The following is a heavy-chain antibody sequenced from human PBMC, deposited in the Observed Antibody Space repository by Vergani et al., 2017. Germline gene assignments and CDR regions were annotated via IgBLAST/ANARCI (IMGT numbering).Heavy chain of an antibody. CDR2: IDPSDSYT. J-gene: IGHJ6*02. CDR1: GYSFTSYW. D-gene: IGHD6-13*01. V-gene: IGHV5-10-1*03. CDR3: GSGGGQQLVPGYYYYGMDV. Sequence: EVQLVQSGAEVKKPGESLRISCKGSGYSFTSYWISWVRQMPGKGLEWKGGIDPSDSYTNYSPSFQGHVTISADKSISTAYLQWSSLKASDTAMYYCGSGGGQQLVPGYYYYGMDVWGQGTTVTVSS.